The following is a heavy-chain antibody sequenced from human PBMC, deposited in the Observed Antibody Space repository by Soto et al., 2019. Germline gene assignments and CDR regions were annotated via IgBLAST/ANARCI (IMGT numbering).Heavy chain of an antibody. D-gene: IGHD1-1*01. V-gene: IGHV1-69*12. J-gene: IGHJ4*02. CDR1: GGTFSSYA. CDR3: ASLLDHYYFDY. CDR2: IIPIFGTA. Sequence: QVQLVQSGAEVKKPGSSVKVSCKASGGTFSSYAISGVRQAPGQGLEWMGGIIPIFGTADYAQKFQGRVTITAEEATSPAYMELSSLRSEDTAVYYCASLLDHYYFDYWGQGTLVPFSS.